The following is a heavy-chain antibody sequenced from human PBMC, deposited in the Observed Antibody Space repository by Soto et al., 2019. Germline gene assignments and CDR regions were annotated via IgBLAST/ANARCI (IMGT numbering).Heavy chain of an antibody. J-gene: IGHJ6*02. D-gene: IGHD1-7*01. V-gene: IGHV1-69*13. CDR1: GGTFSSYA. Sequence: GASVKVSCKASGGTFSSYAISWVRQAPGQGLEWMGGIIPIFGTANYAQKFQGRVTITADESTSTAYMELSSLRSEDTAVYYCARSITGTSSDYYYYGMDVWGQGTTVTVSS. CDR3: ARSITGTSSDYYYYGMDV. CDR2: IIPIFGTA.